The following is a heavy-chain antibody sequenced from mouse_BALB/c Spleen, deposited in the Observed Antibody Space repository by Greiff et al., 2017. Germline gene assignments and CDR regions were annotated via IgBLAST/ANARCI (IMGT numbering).Heavy chain of an antibody. D-gene: IGHD1-2*01. CDR3: AREEDYYGYHY. Sequence: EVKLVESGGVLVQPGGSLKLSCAASGFTFSSYGMSWVRQTPDKRLELVATINSNGGSTYYPDSVKGRFTISRDNAKNTLYLQMSSLKSEDTAMYYCAREEDYYGYHYWGQGTTLTVSS. CDR1: GFTFSSYG. J-gene: IGHJ2*01. V-gene: IGHV5-6-3*01. CDR2: INSNGGST.